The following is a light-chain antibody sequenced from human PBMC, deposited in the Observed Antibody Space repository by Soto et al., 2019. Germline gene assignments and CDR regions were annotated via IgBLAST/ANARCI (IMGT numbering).Light chain of an antibody. CDR2: GAS. Sequence: DIQITQSPSTLSASIGDRVIITCRASQSISTWLAWYQQKPGKAPKLLIYGASTLQSGVPSRFSGSESGAEFTLTISSLQPEDFATYYCQQLHSYPITFGQGTRLEIK. CDR3: QQLHSYPIT. CDR1: QSISTW. J-gene: IGKJ5*01. V-gene: IGKV1-5*01.